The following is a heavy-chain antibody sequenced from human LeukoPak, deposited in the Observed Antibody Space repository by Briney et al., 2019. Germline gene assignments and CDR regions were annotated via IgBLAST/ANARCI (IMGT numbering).Heavy chain of an antibody. J-gene: IGHJ4*02. CDR3: AKEKAAYCSSTSCFDGYDY. V-gene: IGHV3-23*01. Sequence: PGGSLRLSCAASGFTFSSYAMSWVRRAPGKGLEWVSAISGSGGSTYYADSVKGRFSISRDNSKNTLYLQLNSLRAEDTAVYYCAKEKAAYCSSTSCFDGYDYWGQGTLVTVSS. CDR1: GFTFSSYA. D-gene: IGHD2-2*01. CDR2: ISGSGGST.